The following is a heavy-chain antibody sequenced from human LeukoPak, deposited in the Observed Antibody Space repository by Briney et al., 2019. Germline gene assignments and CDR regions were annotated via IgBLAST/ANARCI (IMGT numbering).Heavy chain of an antibody. CDR3: ARGEAPLSTMVRGVIIFGY. Sequence: SETLSLTCAVYGGSFSGYYWSWIRQPPGKGLEWIGEINHSGSTNYNPSLKSRVTISVDTSKNQFSLKLSSVTAADTAAYYCARGEAPLSTMVRGVIIFGYWGQGTLVTVSS. D-gene: IGHD3-10*01. J-gene: IGHJ4*02. CDR1: GGSFSGYY. V-gene: IGHV4-34*01. CDR2: INHSGST.